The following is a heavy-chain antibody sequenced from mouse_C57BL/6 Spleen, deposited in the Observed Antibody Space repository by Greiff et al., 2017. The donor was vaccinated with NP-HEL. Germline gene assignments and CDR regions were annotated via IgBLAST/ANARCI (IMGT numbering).Heavy chain of an antibody. CDR2: INPSTGGT. CDR3: ARLYYDYFDY. V-gene: IGHV1-42*01. Sequence: EVQLQQSGPELVKPGASVKISCKASGYSFTGYYMNWVKQSPEKSLEWIGEINPSTGGTTFNQKFKAKATLTVDKSSSTAYMQLKSLTSDDSAVYYCARLYYDYFDYWGQGTTLTVSS. J-gene: IGHJ2*01. CDR1: GYSFTGYY. D-gene: IGHD2-4*01.